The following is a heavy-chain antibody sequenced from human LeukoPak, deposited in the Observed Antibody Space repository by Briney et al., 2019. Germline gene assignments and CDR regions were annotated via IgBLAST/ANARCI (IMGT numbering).Heavy chain of an antibody. CDR3: ARDRFAVVTPRLFDP. V-gene: IGHV3-73*01. CDR1: GFTFSGSA. D-gene: IGHD4-23*01. Sequence: PGGSLRLSCAASGFTFSGSAMHWVRQASGKGLEWVGRIRSKANSYATAYAASVKGRFTISRDDSKNTAYLQMNSLRAEDTAVYYCARDRFAVVTPRLFDPWGQGTLVTVSS. CDR2: IRSKANSYAT. J-gene: IGHJ5*02.